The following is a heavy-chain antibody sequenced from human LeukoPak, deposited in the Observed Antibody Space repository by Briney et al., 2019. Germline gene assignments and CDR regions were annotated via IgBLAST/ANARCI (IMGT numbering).Heavy chain of an antibody. CDR1: GGSISSYY. V-gene: IGHV4-59*01. CDR2: IYYSGST. J-gene: IGHJ5*02. D-gene: IGHD3-3*01. CDR3: ARDHYDFWSGYYTGSRFDP. Sequence: PSETLSLTCTVSGGSISSYYWSWIRQPPGKGLEWIGYIYYSGSTNYNPSLKSRVTISVDTSKNQFYLNLSSVTAADTAVYYCARDHYDFWSGYYTGSRFDPWGQGTLVTVS.